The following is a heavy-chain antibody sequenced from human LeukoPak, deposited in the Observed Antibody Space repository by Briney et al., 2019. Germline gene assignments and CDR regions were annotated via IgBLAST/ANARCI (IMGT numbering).Heavy chain of an antibody. CDR3: ASGILWDY. Sequence: GGSLRLSCAASGFTFSSYAMHWVRQAPGTGLEWVAVISYDGSNKYYADSMKGRFTISRDNSKNTLYLQMNSLRAEDTAVYYCASGILWDYWGQGTLVTVSS. D-gene: IGHD2-21*01. CDR1: GFTFSSYA. J-gene: IGHJ4*02. CDR2: ISYDGSNK. V-gene: IGHV3-30*04.